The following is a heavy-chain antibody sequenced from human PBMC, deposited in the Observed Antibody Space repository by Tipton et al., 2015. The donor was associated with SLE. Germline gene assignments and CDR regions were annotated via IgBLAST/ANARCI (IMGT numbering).Heavy chain of an antibody. D-gene: IGHD3-22*01. CDR3: AKGDSSGYPYYYYGMDV. J-gene: IGHJ6*02. CDR2: ISVSGDDT. V-gene: IGHV3-23*01. CDR1: GFTFSAYA. Sequence: SLRLSCAASGFTFSAYAMNWVRQAPGKGLEWVSHISVSGDDTYYADSVKGRFTISRDSSRNTLYLQMNSLRAEDTAVYYCAKGDSSGYPYYYYGMDVWGQGTTVTVSS.